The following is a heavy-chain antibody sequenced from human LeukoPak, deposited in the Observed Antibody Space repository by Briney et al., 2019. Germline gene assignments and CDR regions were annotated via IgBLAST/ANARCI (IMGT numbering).Heavy chain of an antibody. D-gene: IGHD6-25*01. Sequence: SETLSLTCTVSGGSISSGDYHWSWIRQPPGKGLEWIGYIYYSGSTYYNPSLESRVTMSVDTSKNQFSLKVTSVTAADTAVYYCARDSAATGRYFDLWGRGTLVTVSS. J-gene: IGHJ2*01. CDR3: ARDSAATGRYFDL. CDR2: IYYSGST. CDR1: GGSISSGDYH. V-gene: IGHV4-30-4*01.